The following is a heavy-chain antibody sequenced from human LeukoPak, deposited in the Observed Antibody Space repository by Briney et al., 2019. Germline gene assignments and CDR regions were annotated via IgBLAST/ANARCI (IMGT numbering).Heavy chain of an antibody. CDR1: GYSFTSYW. CDR3: ASESGIAAAGAFDY. Sequence: GESLKISCKGSGYSFTSYWISWVRQMPGKGLEWMGRIDPSDSYTNYSPSFQGHVTTSADKSISTAYLQWSSLKASDTATYYCASESGIAAAGAFDYWGQGTLVTVSS. D-gene: IGHD6-13*01. J-gene: IGHJ4*02. CDR2: IDPSDSYT. V-gene: IGHV5-10-1*01.